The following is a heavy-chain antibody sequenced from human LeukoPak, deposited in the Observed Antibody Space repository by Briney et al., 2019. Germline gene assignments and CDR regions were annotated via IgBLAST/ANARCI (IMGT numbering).Heavy chain of an antibody. D-gene: IGHD3-10*01. CDR2: MNPNSGNT. J-gene: IGHJ5*02. CDR3: ATDPPKYGSGSYYSRNWFDP. CDR1: GYTFTSYD. V-gene: IGHV1-8*01. Sequence: ASVKVSCKASGYTFTSYDINWVRQATGQGLEWMGWMNPNSGNTGYAQKFQGRVTMTEDTSTDTAYMELSSLRSEDTAVYYCATDPPKYGSGSYYSRNWFDPWGQGTLVTVSS.